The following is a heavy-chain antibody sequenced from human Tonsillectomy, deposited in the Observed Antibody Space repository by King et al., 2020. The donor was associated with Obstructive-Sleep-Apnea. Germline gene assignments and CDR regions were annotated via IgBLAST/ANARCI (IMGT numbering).Heavy chain of an antibody. Sequence: QLQESGPGLVKPSETLSLTCTVSGGSISSSSYYWGWIRQPPGKGLEWIGSIYYSGSTYYNPSLRSRVTISVDTSTNQFSLKLSSVTAADTAVYYCARVRRVTVDAFDIWGQGTMVTVSS. CDR1: GGSISSSSYY. V-gene: IGHV4-39*07. CDR2: IYYSGST. J-gene: IGHJ3*02. D-gene: IGHD2-21*02. CDR3: ARVRRVTVDAFDI.